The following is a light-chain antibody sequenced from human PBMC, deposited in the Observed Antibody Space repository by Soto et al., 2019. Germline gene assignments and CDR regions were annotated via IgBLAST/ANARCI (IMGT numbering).Light chain of an antibody. CDR2: GAS. CDR3: QQYGSSHPYT. V-gene: IGKV3-20*01. CDR1: QSVRSSY. Sequence: EIVLTQSPGTLSLSPGERATLSCRASQSVRSSYLAWYQQKPCQAPSLLICGASNRATGIPDRFSGSGSGTDFSLTIRRLEPEDFAVYYCQQYGSSHPYTFGKRTKLEIK. J-gene: IGKJ2*01.